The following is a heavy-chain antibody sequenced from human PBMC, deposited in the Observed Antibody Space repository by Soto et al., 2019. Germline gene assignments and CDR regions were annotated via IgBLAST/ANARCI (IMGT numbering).Heavy chain of an antibody. J-gene: IGHJ5*02. Sequence: GASVKVSCKASGGTFSSYTISWVRQAPGQGLEWMGRIIPILGIANYAQKFQGRVTITADKSTSTAYMELSSLRSEDTAVYYCAKGGSGYSGYDSWFDPWGQGTLVIVSS. D-gene: IGHD5-12*01. CDR3: AKGGSGYSGYDSWFDP. CDR1: GGTFSSYT. V-gene: IGHV1-69*02. CDR2: IIPILGIA.